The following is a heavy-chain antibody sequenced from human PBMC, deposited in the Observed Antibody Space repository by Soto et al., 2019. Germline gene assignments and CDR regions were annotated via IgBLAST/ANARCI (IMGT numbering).Heavy chain of an antibody. CDR2: INVDDNT. Sequence: EVQLLESGGDLVQPGGSLRLSCAASGFIFTYYAMSWVRQAPGKGLEWVSSINVDDNTYYAESVRGRFTISRDNSKNTLYLQMNSLRAEDTALYYCAKNYYFDYWGRGTLVTVSS. J-gene: IGHJ4*02. V-gene: IGHV3-23*01. CDR3: AKNYYFDY. CDR1: GFIFTYYA.